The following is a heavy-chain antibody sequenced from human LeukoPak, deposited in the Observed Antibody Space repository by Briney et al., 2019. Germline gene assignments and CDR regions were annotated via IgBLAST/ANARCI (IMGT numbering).Heavy chain of an antibody. D-gene: IGHD3-22*01. Sequence: GGSLRLSCAASGFTFSSYEMNWVRQAPGKGLAWVSYISSSGSTIYYADSVKGRFTISRDNAKNSLYLQMNSLRAEDTAVYYCARGWYDIFDYWGQGTLATVSS. CDR2: ISSSGSTI. CDR3: ARGWYDIFDY. J-gene: IGHJ4*02. CDR1: GFTFSSYE. V-gene: IGHV3-48*03.